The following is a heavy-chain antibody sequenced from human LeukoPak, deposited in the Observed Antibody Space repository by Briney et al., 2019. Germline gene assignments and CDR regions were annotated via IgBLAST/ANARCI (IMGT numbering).Heavy chain of an antibody. CDR1: GHTFTNYH. J-gene: IGHJ4*02. Sequence: ASVKVSSKASGHTFTNYHIHWVRQAPGQGVEWMGAVYATGGVAINTQTFPVRVTMTRDTSTGTVYMELSSLRFEDTAIYYCATEAPRSYYFDYWGQGIQVTASS. CDR3: ATEAPRSYYFDY. V-gene: IGHV1-46*01. CDR2: VYATGGVA.